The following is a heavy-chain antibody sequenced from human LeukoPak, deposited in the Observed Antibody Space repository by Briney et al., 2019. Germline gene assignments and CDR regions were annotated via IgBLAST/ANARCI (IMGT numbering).Heavy chain of an antibody. CDR3: SYCSSTSCYTRGFDY. CDR1: GYTFTGYY. CDR2: INPNSGGT. J-gene: IGHJ4*02. Sequence: ASVKVSCKASGYTFTGYYMHWVRQAPGQGLEGMGWINPNSGGTNYAQKFQGRVTMTRDTSISTAYMELSRLRSDDTAVYYCSYCSSTSCYTRGFDYWGQGTLVTVSS. V-gene: IGHV1-2*02. D-gene: IGHD2-2*02.